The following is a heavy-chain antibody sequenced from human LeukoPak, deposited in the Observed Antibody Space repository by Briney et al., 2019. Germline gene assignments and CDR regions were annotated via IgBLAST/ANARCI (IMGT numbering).Heavy chain of an antibody. CDR1: GFTFSDYY. J-gene: IGHJ4*02. CDR3: ARRAGAYSHPYDY. CDR2: ISSSSSYI. Sequence: PGGSLRLSCAASGFTFSDYYINWIRQAPGKGLEWVSSISSSSSYIYYADSVKGRFTISRDNAKNSLYLQMNSLRAEDTAVYYCARRAGAYSHPYDYWGQGTLVTVSS. V-gene: IGHV3-21*04. D-gene: IGHD4/OR15-4a*01.